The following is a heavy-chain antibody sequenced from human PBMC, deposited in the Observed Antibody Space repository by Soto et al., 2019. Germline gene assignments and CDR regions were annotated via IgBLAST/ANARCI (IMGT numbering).Heavy chain of an antibody. J-gene: IGHJ6*02. CDR1: GGTFSSYA. V-gene: IGHV1-69*13. Sequence: ASVKVSCKASGGTFSSYAISWVRQAPGQGLEWMGGIIPIFGTANYAQKFQGRVTITADESTSTAYMELSSLRSEDTAVYYCARDQGYCTNGVCYTPYYYGMDVWGQGTTVTVSS. CDR2: IIPIFGTA. D-gene: IGHD2-8*01. CDR3: ARDQGYCTNGVCYTPYYYGMDV.